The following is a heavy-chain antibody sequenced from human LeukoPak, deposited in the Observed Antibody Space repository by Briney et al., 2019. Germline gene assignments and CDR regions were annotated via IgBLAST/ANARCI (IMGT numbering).Heavy chain of an antibody. Sequence: GASVKVSCKASGYTFSNYAMNWVRQAPGQGLEWMGWINTNTGNPVYAQGFAGRFVFSLDTSVSKAYLKMSNLKAEDTAVYYCARSIVVVPGNIDWFDSWGQGTLVTVSS. D-gene: IGHD2-2*01. CDR2: INTNTGNP. J-gene: IGHJ5*01. V-gene: IGHV7-4-1*02. CDR1: GYTFSNYA. CDR3: ARSIVVVPGNIDWFDS.